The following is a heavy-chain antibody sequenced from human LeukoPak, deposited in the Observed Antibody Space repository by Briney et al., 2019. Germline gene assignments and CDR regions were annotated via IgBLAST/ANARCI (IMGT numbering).Heavy chain of an antibody. CDR3: AREWVTIFGGFDY. V-gene: IGHV3-33*01. CDR1: GFTFSSYG. D-gene: IGHD3-3*01. CDR2: IWYDGSNK. Sequence: GGSLRLSCAASGFTFSSYGMHWVRQAPGKGLEWVAVIWYDGSNKYYADSVKGRFTISRDNSKNTLYLQMDSLRVEDTAVYYCAREWVTIFGGFDYWGQGTLVTVSS. J-gene: IGHJ4*02.